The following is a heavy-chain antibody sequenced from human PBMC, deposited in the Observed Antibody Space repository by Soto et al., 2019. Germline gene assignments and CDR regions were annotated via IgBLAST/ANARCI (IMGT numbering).Heavy chain of an antibody. CDR1: GGTFSSYT. CDR3: ARADYGDGTLDY. CDR2: IIPILGIA. V-gene: IGHV1-69*02. D-gene: IGHD4-17*01. Sequence: QVQLVQSGAEVKKPGSSVKVSCKASGGTFSSYTISWVRQAPGQGLEWMGRIIPILGIANYAQKFQGRVTITADKSTGTAYMELSSLRSEDTAVYYCARADYGDGTLDYWGQGTLVTVSS. J-gene: IGHJ4*02.